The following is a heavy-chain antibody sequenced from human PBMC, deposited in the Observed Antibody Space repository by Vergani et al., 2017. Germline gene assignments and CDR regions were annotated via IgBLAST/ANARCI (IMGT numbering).Heavy chain of an antibody. CDR2: INHSGST. D-gene: IGHD2-2*03. J-gene: IGHJ3*02. CDR3: ARATLEVDIVVVPVAFDI. CDR1: GGSFSGYY. V-gene: IGHV4-34*01. Sequence: QVQLQQWGAGLLKPSETLSLTCAVYGGSFSGYYWSWIRQPPGKGLEWNGEINHSGSTNYNPSLKSRVTTSVDTSKNQFSLKLSSVTAADTAVYYCARATLEVDIVVVPVAFDIWGQGTMVTVSS.